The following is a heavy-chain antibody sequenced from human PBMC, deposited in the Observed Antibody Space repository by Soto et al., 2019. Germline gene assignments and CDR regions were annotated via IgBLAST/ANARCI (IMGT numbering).Heavy chain of an antibody. CDR1: GFPFSTYA. V-gene: IGHV3-23*01. Sequence: EVQLLESGGGLVQPGGSLRLSCAASGFPFSTYAMSWVRQAPGKGLEWVSTIMNSGAGTYYPDSMTGRFTISRDNSKNTLYLQMNSLRAEDTAVYYCATDLDATVFNVDSWGQGTLVTVSS. J-gene: IGHJ4*02. D-gene: IGHD2-2*01. CDR2: IMNSGAGT. CDR3: ATDLDATVFNVDS.